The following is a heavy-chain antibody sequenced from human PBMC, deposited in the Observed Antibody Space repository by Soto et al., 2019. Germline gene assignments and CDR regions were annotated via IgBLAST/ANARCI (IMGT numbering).Heavy chain of an antibody. Sequence: PSETLSLTCAVYGGSFSGYYWSWIRQPPGKGLEWIGEINHSGSTNYNPSLKSRVTISVDTSKNQFSLKLSSVTAADTAVYYCARGLRRIVASRSAGFDPWGQGTLVTVSS. CDR2: INHSGST. V-gene: IGHV4-34*01. CDR3: ARGLRRIVASRSAGFDP. D-gene: IGHD6-13*01. CDR1: GGSFSGYY. J-gene: IGHJ5*02.